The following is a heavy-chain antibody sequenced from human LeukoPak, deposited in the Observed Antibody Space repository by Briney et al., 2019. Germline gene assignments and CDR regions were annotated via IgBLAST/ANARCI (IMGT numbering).Heavy chain of an antibody. V-gene: IGHV4-59*12. D-gene: IGHD2-15*01. CDR3: ARDCSGGSCHSDAFDI. CDR2: IYYSGST. Sequence: SETLSLTCTVSGGSISSYYWSWIRQPPGKGLEWIGYIYYSGSTNYNPSLKSRVTISVDTSKNQFSLKLSSVTAADTAVYYCARDCSGGSCHSDAFDIWGQGTMVTVSS. CDR1: GGSISSYY. J-gene: IGHJ3*02.